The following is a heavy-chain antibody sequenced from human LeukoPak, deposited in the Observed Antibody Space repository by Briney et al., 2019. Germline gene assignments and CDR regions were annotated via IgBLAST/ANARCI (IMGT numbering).Heavy chain of an antibody. CDR2: INPNSGGT. V-gene: IGHV1-2*02. CDR3: ARDGDFWSAYYYYYYMDV. CDR1: GYTFTGYY. D-gene: IGHD3-3*01. Sequence: GASVKVSCKASGYTFTGYYMHWVRQAPGQGLEWMGWINPNSGGTNYAQKFQGRVTMTRDTSISTAYMELSRLRSDDTAVYYCARDGDFWSAYYYYYYMDVWGKGTTVTVSS. J-gene: IGHJ6*03.